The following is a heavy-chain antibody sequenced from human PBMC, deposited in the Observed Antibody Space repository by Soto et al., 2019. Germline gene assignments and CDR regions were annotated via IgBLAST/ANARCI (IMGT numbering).Heavy chain of an antibody. CDR2: ISSGSVYI. J-gene: IGHJ3*01. D-gene: IGHD1-1*01. V-gene: IGHV3-21*01. CDR3: ARYDAFKAFDL. Sequence: PGGSLRLSCAASGFTFSSYSVNWVRQAPGKGLEWVASISSGSVYIDFADSVKGRFTISRDDVTNSVSLQMDSLRVEDTGIYYCARYDAFKAFDLWGQGTMVTVSS. CDR1: GFTFSSYS.